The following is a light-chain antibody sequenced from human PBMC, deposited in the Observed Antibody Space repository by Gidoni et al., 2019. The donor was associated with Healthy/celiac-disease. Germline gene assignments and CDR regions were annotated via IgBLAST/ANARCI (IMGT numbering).Light chain of an antibody. Sequence: DIVMTQSPDPLAVSLGERATINCKSSQSVLYSSNNKNYLAWYQQKPGQPPKLLIYWASTRESGVPDRFSGRRSGTDCTLTLSSLPAEDVAVYYCQQYDSSPLTFGGGTKVEIK. J-gene: IGKJ4*01. CDR1: QSVLYSSNNKNY. CDR2: WAS. V-gene: IGKV4-1*01. CDR3: QQYDSSPLT.